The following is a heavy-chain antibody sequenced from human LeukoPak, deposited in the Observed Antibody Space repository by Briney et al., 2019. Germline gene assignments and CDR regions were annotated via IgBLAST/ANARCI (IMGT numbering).Heavy chain of an antibody. J-gene: IGHJ4*02. CDR2: ISAYNGNT. CDR3: ATEYYDILTGYPHYFDY. Sequence: ASVTVPCKASGYTFTSYGISWVRQAPGQGLEWMGWISAYNGNTNYAQKLQGRVTMTTDTSTSTAYMELRSLRSDDTAVYYCATEYYDILTGYPHYFDYWGQGTLVTVSS. D-gene: IGHD3-9*01. V-gene: IGHV1-18*01. CDR1: GYTFTSYG.